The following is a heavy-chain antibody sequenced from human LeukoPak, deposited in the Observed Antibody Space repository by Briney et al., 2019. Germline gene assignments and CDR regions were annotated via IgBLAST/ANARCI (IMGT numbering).Heavy chain of an antibody. J-gene: IGHJ4*02. Sequence: PGGSLRLSCAASGFTFSSYRMNWVRQAPGKGLEWVSYISSSSSTIYYADSEKGRFTISRDNSKNTLYLQMNSLRAEDTAVYYCAKERFVRGVTPIDYWGQGTLVTVSS. CDR2: ISSSSSTI. D-gene: IGHD3-10*01. CDR3: AKERFVRGVTPIDY. V-gene: IGHV3-48*01. CDR1: GFTFSSYR.